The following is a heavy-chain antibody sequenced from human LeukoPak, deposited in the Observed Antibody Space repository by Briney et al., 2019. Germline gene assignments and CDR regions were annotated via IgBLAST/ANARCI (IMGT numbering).Heavy chain of an antibody. V-gene: IGHV4-59*01. D-gene: IGHD2-15*01. J-gene: IGHJ4*02. CDR3: ARDWGYCSGGSCHFPIDY. CDR1: GGSISSYY. Sequence: SETLSLTCTVSGGSISSYYWSWIRQPPGKGLEWIGYIYYSGSANYNPSLTSRVTISVDTSKNHFSLKLSSVTAADTAVYHCARDWGYCSGGSCHFPIDYWGQGTLVTVSS. CDR2: IYYSGSA.